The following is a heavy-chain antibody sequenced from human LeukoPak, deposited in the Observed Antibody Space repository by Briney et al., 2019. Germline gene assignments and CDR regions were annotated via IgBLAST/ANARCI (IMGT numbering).Heavy chain of an antibody. V-gene: IGHV3-7*01. CDR2: IKQDGSEK. CDR3: ARAGNWWLRSLDY. Sequence: GGSLRLSCAASGFTFSSYWMSWVRQAPGKGLEWVANIKQDGSEKYYVDSVKGRFTISRDNAKNSLYLQVNSLRAEDTAVYYCARAGNWWLRSLDYWGQGTLVTVSS. CDR1: GFTFSSYW. D-gene: IGHD5-12*01. J-gene: IGHJ4*02.